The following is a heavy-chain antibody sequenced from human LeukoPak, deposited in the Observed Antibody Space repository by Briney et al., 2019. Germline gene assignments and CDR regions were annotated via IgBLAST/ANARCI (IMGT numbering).Heavy chain of an antibody. CDR3: ARVVGWLHLRAFDI. Sequence: KTSETLSLTCSVSGGSISSSGYYWGWIRQPPGKGLEWIGSIYHSGSTYYNPSLKSRVTISVDTSKNQFSLKLSSVTAADTAVYYCARVVGWLHLRAFDIWGQGTMVTVSS. CDR1: GGSISSSGYY. D-gene: IGHD5-24*01. J-gene: IGHJ3*02. CDR2: IYHSGST. V-gene: IGHV4-39*07.